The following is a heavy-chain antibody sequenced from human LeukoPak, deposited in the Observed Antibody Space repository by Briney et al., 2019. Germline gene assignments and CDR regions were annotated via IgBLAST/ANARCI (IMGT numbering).Heavy chain of an antibody. V-gene: IGHV3-72*01. CDR3: ARVRYCSSTSCPDLNYYYYMDV. Sequence: GGSLRLSCAASGFTFSDHYMEWLRQAPGKGLEWVGRTRNKANSYTTEYAASVKGRFTISRDDSKNSLYLQMNSLKTEDTAVYYCARVRYCSSTSCPDLNYYYYMDVWGKGTTVTVSS. CDR1: GFTFSDHY. CDR2: TRNKANSYTT. J-gene: IGHJ6*03. D-gene: IGHD2-2*01.